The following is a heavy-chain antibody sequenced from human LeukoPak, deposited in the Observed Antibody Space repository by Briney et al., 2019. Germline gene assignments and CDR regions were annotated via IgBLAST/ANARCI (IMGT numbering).Heavy chain of an antibody. CDR3: ARHERDASLDHALDI. Sequence: SETLSLTCTVSGDSVRTSNSYWGWIRQPPGKGLEWIGSMFYSGNTYYNPSLKSRVTISVDTSKNQLSLRLSSVTAADTAVYYCARHERDASLDHALDIWGQGTMVTVSS. D-gene: IGHD5-24*01. CDR2: MFYSGNT. V-gene: IGHV4-39*01. CDR1: GDSVRTSNSY. J-gene: IGHJ3*02.